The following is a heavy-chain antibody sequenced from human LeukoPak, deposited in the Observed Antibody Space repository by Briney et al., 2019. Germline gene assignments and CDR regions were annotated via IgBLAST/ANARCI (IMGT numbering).Heavy chain of an antibody. CDR2: ISGSGGST. Sequence: GGSLRLSCAASGFTFSSYAMSWVRQAPGKGLEWVSAISGSGGSTYYADSVKGRFTISRDNSKNTLYLQMNSLRAEDTAVYYCAKAKFISGTAAGTNWFDPWGQGTLVTVSS. J-gene: IGHJ5*02. V-gene: IGHV3-23*01. CDR3: AKAKFISGTAAGTNWFDP. D-gene: IGHD6-13*01. CDR1: GFTFSSYA.